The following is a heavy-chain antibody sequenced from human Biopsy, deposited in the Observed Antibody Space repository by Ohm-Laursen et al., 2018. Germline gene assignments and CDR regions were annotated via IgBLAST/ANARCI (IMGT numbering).Heavy chain of an antibody. CDR1: GFTFDDYA. CDR3: GNEVRGRDY. J-gene: IGHJ4*01. D-gene: IGHD2-15*01. Sequence: SLRLSCAASGFTFDDYAMHWVRQAPGTGLAWVSGISWHSGSRGYADSVKGRFTVSRDNTKNTLYLQMNSLRAAGTAVYLCGNEVRGRDYWGLGAQVTVSS. V-gene: IGHV3-9*01. CDR2: ISWHSGSR.